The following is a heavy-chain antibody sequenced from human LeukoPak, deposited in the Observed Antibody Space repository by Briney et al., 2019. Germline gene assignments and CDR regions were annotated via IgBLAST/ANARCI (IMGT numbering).Heavy chain of an antibody. Sequence: PSETLSPTCTVSGGSISSYYWSWIRQPPGKGLEWIGYIYYSGSTNYNPSLKSRVTISVDTSKNQFSLKLSSVTAADTAVYYCARLAAVAGNLDYWGQGTLVTVSS. CDR1: GGSISSYY. D-gene: IGHD6-19*01. V-gene: IGHV4-59*08. CDR3: ARLAAVAGNLDY. J-gene: IGHJ4*02. CDR2: IYYSGST.